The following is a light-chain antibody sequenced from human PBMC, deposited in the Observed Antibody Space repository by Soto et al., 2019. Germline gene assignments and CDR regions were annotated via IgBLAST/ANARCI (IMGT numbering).Light chain of an antibody. CDR1: QSVSSSY. CDR3: QQYGSSSFT. CDR2: GAS. Sequence: EIVLTQSPGTLSLSPGERATLSCRASQSVSSSYLAWYQQKPGQAPRLLIYGASSRATGIPDRFSGSGSGTDVTLTISRLEPEGFAVYYWQQYGSSSFTFGPGTKVDI. V-gene: IGKV3-20*01. J-gene: IGKJ3*01.